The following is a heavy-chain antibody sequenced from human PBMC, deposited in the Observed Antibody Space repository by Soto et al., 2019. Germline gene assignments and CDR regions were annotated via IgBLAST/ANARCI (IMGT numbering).Heavy chain of an antibody. CDR1: GGSISSYY. CDR2: IYYSGST. D-gene: IGHD2-2*01. V-gene: IGHV4-59*08. CDR3: ARDIVLVPAAMEGYYYYYGMDV. Sequence: PSETLSLTCTVSGGSISSYYWSWIRQPPGKGLEWIGYIYYSGSTNYNPSLKSRVTISVDTSKNQFSLKVSSVTAADTAVYYCARDIVLVPAAMEGYYYYYGMDVWGQGTTVTVSS. J-gene: IGHJ6*02.